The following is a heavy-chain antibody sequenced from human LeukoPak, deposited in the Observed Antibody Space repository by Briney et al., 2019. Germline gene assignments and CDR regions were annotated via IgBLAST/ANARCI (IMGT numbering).Heavy chain of an antibody. CDR1: GGSFSGYY. CDR3: ARGGKCSSGWSIY. Sequence: SETLSLTCAVYGGSFSGYYWSWIRQPPGKGLEWIGEINHSGSTNYNPSLKSRVTISVDTSKNQFSLKLSSVTAADTAVYYCARGGKCSSGWSIYWGQGTLVTVSS. D-gene: IGHD6-19*01. V-gene: IGHV4-34*01. CDR2: INHSGST. J-gene: IGHJ4*02.